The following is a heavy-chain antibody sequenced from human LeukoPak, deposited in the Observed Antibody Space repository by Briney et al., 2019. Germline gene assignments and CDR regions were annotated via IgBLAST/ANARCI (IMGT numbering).Heavy chain of an antibody. CDR3: SRMTTNGYFEY. CDR2: IKSGGDKT. J-gene: IGHJ4*02. V-gene: IGHV3-23*01. CDR1: GFTFSSYW. Sequence: PGGSLRLSCAASGFTFSSYWMNWVRQAPGEGLAWVSSIKSGGDKTYYADSVQGRFTISRDDSRNTLYLQMNSLRAEDTAVYFCSRMTTNGYFEYWGQGALVTVSS. D-gene: IGHD1-1*01.